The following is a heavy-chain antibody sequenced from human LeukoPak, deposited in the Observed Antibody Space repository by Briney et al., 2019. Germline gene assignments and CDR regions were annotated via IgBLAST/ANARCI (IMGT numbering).Heavy chain of an antibody. J-gene: IGHJ5*02. Sequence: SETLSLTCTVSGGSISSSSSYWGWIRQPPGKGLEWIGSIYYSGSTYYNPSLKSRVTISVDTSKNQFSLKLSSVTAADTAVYYCARDRNWFDPWGQGTLVTVSS. CDR1: GGSISSSSSY. CDR2: IYYSGST. CDR3: ARDRNWFDP. V-gene: IGHV4-39*07.